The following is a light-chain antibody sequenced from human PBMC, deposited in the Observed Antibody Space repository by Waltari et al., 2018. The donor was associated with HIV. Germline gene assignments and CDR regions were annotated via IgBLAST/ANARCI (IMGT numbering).Light chain of an antibody. V-gene: IGLV2-14*01. CDR2: EVS. J-gene: IGLJ3*02. CDR3: SSYTSSSTLV. CDR1: SGDVGCYHY. Sequence: QSALTQPTSVSGSPGQSITISCTGTSGDVGCYHYVPWYQQHPGKAPKLMIYEVSNRPAGVSNRFSGSKSGNTASLTISGLQAEDEADYYCSSYTSSSTLVFGGGTKLTVL.